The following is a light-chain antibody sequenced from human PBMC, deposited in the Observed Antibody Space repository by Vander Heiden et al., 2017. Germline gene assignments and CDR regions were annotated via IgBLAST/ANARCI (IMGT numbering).Light chain of an antibody. J-gene: IGKJ1*01. CDR1: PDIGND. CDR2: AVS. CDR3: LQDHVFPWT. Sequence: AIQMPQSPSSLSASVGDRVTITCRASPDIGNDLTWYQQKPGKAPKFLISAVSSLEGGVPSRFSGSGFGTDFTLTSTSHQPEDSETYYCLQDHVFPWTLGQGTKVEVK. V-gene: IGKV1-6*01.